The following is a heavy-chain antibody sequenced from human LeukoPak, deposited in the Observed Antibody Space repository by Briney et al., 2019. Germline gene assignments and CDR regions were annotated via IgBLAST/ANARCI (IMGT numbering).Heavy chain of an antibody. J-gene: IGHJ4*02. D-gene: IGHD6-19*01. V-gene: IGHV3-30*03. CDR1: GFTFRNYG. Sequence: GGSLRLSCAASGFTFRNYGMHWVRQAPGKGLEWVAVILYDGNTKYNEDSVKGRFTISRDNAKNSLYLQMNSLRAEDTALYYCARGGENSGFDYWGQGTLVIVSS. CDR3: ARGGENSGFDY. CDR2: ILYDGNTK.